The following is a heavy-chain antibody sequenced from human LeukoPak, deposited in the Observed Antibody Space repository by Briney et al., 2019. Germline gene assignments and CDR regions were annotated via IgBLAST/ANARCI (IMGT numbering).Heavy chain of an antibody. CDR1: GFTFNDYW. CDR3: ARGYCSGTSCRLLDY. CDR2: INNDGSST. D-gene: IGHD2-2*01. V-gene: IGHV3-74*01. J-gene: IGHJ4*02. Sequence: GGSLRLSCAASGFTFNDYWMHWVRQPPGRGLVWVSSINNDGSSTNYANSVKGRFTISRDNAKNTLYLQMTSLRAEDTAVYYCARGYCSGTSCRLLDYWGQGTLVTVSS.